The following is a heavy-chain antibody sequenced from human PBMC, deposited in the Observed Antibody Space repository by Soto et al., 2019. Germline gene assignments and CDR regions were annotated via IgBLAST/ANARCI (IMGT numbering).Heavy chain of an antibody. CDR1: GGSISTYY. CDR3: ARDRITMVRGVIRGNWFDP. CDR2: IYNSGST. V-gene: IGHV4-59*01. Sequence: SETLSLTYTVSGGSISTYYWHWIRQPPGKGLEWIGYIYNSGSTNYNPSLKSRVTISVDTSKNQFSLKLTSVTAADTAVYYCARDRITMVRGVIRGNWFDPWGQGTLVTVSS. J-gene: IGHJ5*02. D-gene: IGHD3-10*01.